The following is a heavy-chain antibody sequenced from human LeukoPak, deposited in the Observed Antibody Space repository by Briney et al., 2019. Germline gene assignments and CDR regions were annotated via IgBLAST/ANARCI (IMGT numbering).Heavy chain of an antibody. CDR1: GYTFTSYY. V-gene: IGHV1-46*01. CDR2: INPSGGGT. J-gene: IGHJ4*02. D-gene: IGHD1-26*01. Sequence: GASVKVSCKASGYTFTSYYMHWVRQAPGQGLEWMGIINPSGGGTSYAQKFQGRVTMTRDMSTSTVYMELSSLRSEDTAVYYCARSGAMAPGSFDYWGQGTLVTVSS. CDR3: ARSGAMAPGSFDY.